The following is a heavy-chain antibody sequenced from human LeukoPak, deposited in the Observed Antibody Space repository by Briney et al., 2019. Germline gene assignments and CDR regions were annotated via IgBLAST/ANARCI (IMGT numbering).Heavy chain of an antibody. CDR2: ISGSGGST. CDR1: GFTFSSYT. D-gene: IGHD3-10*01. V-gene: IGHV3-23*01. J-gene: IGHJ5*02. CDR3: AKDTGKYGGDWFDP. Sequence: GGSLRLSCAASGFTFSSYTMSWVRQAPGKGVGWGSAISGSGGSTYYADSVKGRFTISRDNSKNTLYLQMNSLRAEDTAVYYCAKDTGKYGGDWFDPWGQGTLVTVSS.